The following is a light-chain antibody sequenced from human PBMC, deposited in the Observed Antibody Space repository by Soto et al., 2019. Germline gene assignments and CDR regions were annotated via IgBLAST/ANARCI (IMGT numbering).Light chain of an antibody. CDR3: QKYNSYSLT. J-gene: IGKJ5*01. CDR1: QGISSY. V-gene: IGKV1-8*01. Sequence: AIRMTQSPSLFFASIGGRVTISCPASQGISSYLAWYQQKPGKAPKLLIYAASTLQSGVPSRFSGSGSGTELNLTISRLQPDDFATYYCQKYNSYSLTCGQGTRLEIK. CDR2: AAS.